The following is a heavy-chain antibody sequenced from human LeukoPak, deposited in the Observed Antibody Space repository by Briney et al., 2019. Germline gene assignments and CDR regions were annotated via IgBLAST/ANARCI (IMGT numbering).Heavy chain of an antibody. CDR1: GFTFSSYA. J-gene: IGHJ3*02. CDR2: ISSNGGST. V-gene: IGHV3-64*01. Sequence: GGSLRLSCAASGFTFSSYAMHWVRQAPGKGLEYGSAISSNGGSTYYANSVKGRFTISRDNSKNTLYLQMGSLRAEDMAVYYCARERARYWGSHAFDIWGQGTMVTVSS. D-gene: IGHD7-27*01. CDR3: ARERARYWGSHAFDI.